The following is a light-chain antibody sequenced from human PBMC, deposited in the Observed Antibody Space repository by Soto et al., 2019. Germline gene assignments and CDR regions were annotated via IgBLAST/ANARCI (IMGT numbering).Light chain of an antibody. CDR2: ATS. V-gene: IGKV1-5*01. CDR1: QSISSW. Sequence: DIQMTQSPSTLSASVGDRVTITCRASQSISSWLAWYQQKPGKAPKSLIYATSNLQSGVPSRFSGSGFGTEFTLTISSLQPEDFATYYCLQHNSYPRTFGQGTKVDIK. CDR3: LQHNSYPRT. J-gene: IGKJ1*01.